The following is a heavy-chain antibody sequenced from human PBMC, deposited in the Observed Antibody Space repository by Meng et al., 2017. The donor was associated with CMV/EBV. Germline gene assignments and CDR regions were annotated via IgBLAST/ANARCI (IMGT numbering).Heavy chain of an antibody. J-gene: IGHJ4*02. CDR1: GNIFTNNG. D-gene: IGHD4-17*01. CDR2: ISADNQNT. CDR3: AMGGDYGDYHDPFDY. Sequence: GESLKISCKAPGNIFTNNGISWVRQAPGQRLEWMGWISADNQNTNLVQRFQGRVTMTIETSTNTAYVELRSLRSDDTAVYYCAMGGDYGDYHDPFDYWGQGTLVTVSS. V-gene: IGHV1-18*01.